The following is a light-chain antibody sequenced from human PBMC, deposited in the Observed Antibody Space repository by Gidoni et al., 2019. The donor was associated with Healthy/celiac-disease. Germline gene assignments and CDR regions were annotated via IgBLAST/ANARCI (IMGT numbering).Light chain of an antibody. CDR1: QSISSW. J-gene: IGKJ2*01. CDR2: DAS. CDR3: QQYNSYRYT. V-gene: IGKV1-5*01. Sequence: DIQMTQSPSTLPASVGDRVTITCRASQSISSWLAWYQQKPGKAPKLLIYDASSLESGVPSRFSGSGSGTEFTLTISSLQPDDFATYYCQQYNSYRYTFGQXTKLEIK.